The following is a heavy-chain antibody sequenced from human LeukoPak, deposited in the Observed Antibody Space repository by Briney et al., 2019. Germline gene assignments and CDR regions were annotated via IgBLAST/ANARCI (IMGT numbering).Heavy chain of an antibody. Sequence: GGSLRLSCAASGFTFSSYGMHWVRQAPGKGMEWVAVTWYDGSNKYYADSVKGRFTISRDNSKNTLYLQMNSLRAEDTAVYYCARDLVGYGSGKVAYYYYGMDVWGQGITVTVSS. D-gene: IGHD3-10*01. V-gene: IGHV3-33*01. CDR2: TWYDGSNK. CDR1: GFTFSSYG. J-gene: IGHJ6*02. CDR3: ARDLVGYGSGKVAYYYYGMDV.